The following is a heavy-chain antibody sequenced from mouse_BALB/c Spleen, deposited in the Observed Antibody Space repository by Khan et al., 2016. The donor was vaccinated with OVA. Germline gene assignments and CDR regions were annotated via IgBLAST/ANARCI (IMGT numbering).Heavy chain of an antibody. CDR2: INTHSGVP. D-gene: IGHD2-14*01. V-gene: IGHV9-4*02. CDR3: ARGGAAYYRYDGGAMDY. J-gene: IGHJ4*01. CDR1: GYTFTTAG. Sequence: QVQLKQSGPELKKSGETVRISCKASGYTFTTAGMQWVQKMPGKGLKWIGWINTHSGVPKYAEDFKGRFAFSLETSASTAYLQITNLKNEDTATXCGARGGAAYYRYDGGAMDYWGQGTSVTVSS.